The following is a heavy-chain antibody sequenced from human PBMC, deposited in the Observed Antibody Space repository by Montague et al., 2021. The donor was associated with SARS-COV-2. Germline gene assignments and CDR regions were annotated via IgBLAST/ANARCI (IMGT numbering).Heavy chain of an antibody. CDR3: ARSPEPMIILIITSLNWYFDL. V-gene: IGHV4-31*03. CDR2: IYYSGST. CDR1: GGAISSSSYY. J-gene: IGHJ2*01. D-gene: IGHD3-22*01. Sequence: TLSLTCTVSGGAISSSSYYWGWIRQPPGKGLEWIGYIYYSGSTCYNPSLKSRVTISVDTSKNQFSLKMGSVTAADTAVYYCARSPEPMIILIITSLNWYFDLWGRGTLVTVSS.